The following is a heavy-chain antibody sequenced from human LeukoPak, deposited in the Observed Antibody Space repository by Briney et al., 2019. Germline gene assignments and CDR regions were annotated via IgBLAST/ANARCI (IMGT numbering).Heavy chain of an antibody. CDR1: GGSISSSNW. V-gene: IGHV4-4*02. Sequence: SGTLSLTCAVSGGSISSSNWWSWVRPPPGKGLEWIGEIYHSGSTNYNPSLKSRVTISVDKSKNQFSLKLSSVTAADTAVYYCARADQWDGYKYYFDYWGQGTLVTVSS. CDR3: ARADQWDGYKYYFDY. D-gene: IGHD5-24*01. CDR2: IYHSGST. J-gene: IGHJ4*02.